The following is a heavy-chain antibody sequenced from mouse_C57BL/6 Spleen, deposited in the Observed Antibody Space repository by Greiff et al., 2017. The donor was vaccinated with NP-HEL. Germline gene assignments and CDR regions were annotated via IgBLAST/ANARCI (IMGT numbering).Heavy chain of an antibody. J-gene: IGHJ4*01. V-gene: IGHV1-52*01. CDR3: ARDGTLAMDY. CDR1: GYTFTSYW. CDR2: IDPSDSET. Sequence: QVHVKQPGAELVRPGSSVKLSCKASGYTFTSYWMHWVKQRPIQGLEWIGNIDPSDSETHYNQKFKDKATLTVDKSSSTAYMQLSSLTSEASAFYYCARDGTLAMDYWGQGTSVTVSS. D-gene: IGHD4-1*01.